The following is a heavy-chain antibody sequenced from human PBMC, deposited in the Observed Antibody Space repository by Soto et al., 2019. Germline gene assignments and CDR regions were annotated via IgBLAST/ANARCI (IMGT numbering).Heavy chain of an antibody. Sequence: SQTLSLTCAISGDSVSSNSAACNWIRQSPSRGLEWLGRTYYRSKWYNDYAVSVKSRITINPDTSKNQFSLQLNSVTPEDTAVYYCARGATVVVPAAIYYGMDVRGQGTRVT. J-gene: IGHJ6*02. D-gene: IGHD2-2*01. CDR3: ARGATVVVPAAIYYGMDV. V-gene: IGHV6-1*01. CDR1: GDSVSSNSAA. CDR2: TYYRSKWYN.